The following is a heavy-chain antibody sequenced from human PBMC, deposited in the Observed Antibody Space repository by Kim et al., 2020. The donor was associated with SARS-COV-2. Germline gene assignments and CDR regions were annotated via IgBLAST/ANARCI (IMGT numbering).Heavy chain of an antibody. J-gene: IGHJ4*02. CDR2: ISGSGDRT. V-gene: IGHV3-23*01. CDR1: GFTFSSYA. CDR3: AKGSGYSYSHSDY. D-gene: IGHD5-18*01. Sequence: GGSLRLSCAASGFTFSSYAMTWVRQAPGKGLEWVSSISGSGDRTYYADSMKGRFTISRDNTKNTLYLQMNSLTAEDTAVYYCAKGSGYSYSHSDYWGQGTLVTVSS.